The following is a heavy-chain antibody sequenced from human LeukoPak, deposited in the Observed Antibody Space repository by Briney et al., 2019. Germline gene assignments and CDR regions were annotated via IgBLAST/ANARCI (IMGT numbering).Heavy chain of an antibody. CDR3: ARGIRYCSGGSCPLFDY. J-gene: IGHJ4*02. Sequence: PSETLSLTCTVSGGSISSYYWSWIRQPPGKGLEWIGYIYYSGSTNYNPSLKSRVTISVDTSKNQFSLKLSSVTAADTAVYYCARGIRYCSGGSCPLFDYWGQGTLVTVSS. CDR2: IYYSGST. CDR1: GGSISSYY. D-gene: IGHD2-15*01. V-gene: IGHV4-59*01.